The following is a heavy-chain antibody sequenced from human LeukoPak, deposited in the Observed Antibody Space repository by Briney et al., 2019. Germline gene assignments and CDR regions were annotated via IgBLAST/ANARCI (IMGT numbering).Heavy chain of an antibody. J-gene: IGHJ4*02. Sequence: SETLSLTCTVAGASISSYYWSWIRQPPGKGLGWIGYIYYSGSTNYNPSLKSRVTISVDTSKNQFSLKLSSVTAADTAVYYCARAAYSSGWYGFDYWGQGTLVTVSS. CDR3: ARAAYSSGWYGFDY. CDR2: IYYSGST. CDR1: GASISSYY. D-gene: IGHD6-19*01. V-gene: IGHV4-59*01.